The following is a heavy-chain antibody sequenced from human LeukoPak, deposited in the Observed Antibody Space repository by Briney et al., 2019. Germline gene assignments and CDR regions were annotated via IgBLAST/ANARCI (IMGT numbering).Heavy chain of an antibody. D-gene: IGHD1-26*01. V-gene: IGHV1-69*06. CDR1: GGTFSSYA. J-gene: IGHJ6*03. CDR2: IIPIFGTA. CDR3: ARLVGATYYYYYYMDV. Sequence: SVKVSCKASGGTFSSYAISWVRQAPGQELEWMGGIIPIFGTANYAQKFQGRVTITADKSTSTAYMELSSLRSEDTAVYYCARLVGATYYYYYYMDVWGKGTTVTVSS.